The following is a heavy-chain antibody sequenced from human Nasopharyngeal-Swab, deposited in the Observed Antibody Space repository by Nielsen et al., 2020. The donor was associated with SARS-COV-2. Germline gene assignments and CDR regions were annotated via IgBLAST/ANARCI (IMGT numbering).Heavy chain of an antibody. Sequence: ASVKVSCKASGYTFTSYGISWVRQAPGQGLEWMGWINTNTGNPTYAQGFTGRFVFSLDTSVSTAYLQISSLKAEDTAVYYCARGRVDTAMVPFYWGQGTLVTVSS. CDR2: INTNTGNP. CDR1: GYTFTSYG. V-gene: IGHV7-4-1*02. D-gene: IGHD5-18*01. J-gene: IGHJ4*02. CDR3: ARGRVDTAMVPFY.